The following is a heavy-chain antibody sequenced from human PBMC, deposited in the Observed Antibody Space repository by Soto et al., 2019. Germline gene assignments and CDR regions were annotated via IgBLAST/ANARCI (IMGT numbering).Heavy chain of an antibody. Sequence: SVKVSCKTSGFTFSSSAVHWVRQARGHRLQRIGWIDVGSANANYAQMLQERVTISRDMSTSTAYMELSSVTAADTAVYYCARGLSTLSPLDYWGQGTLVTVSS. V-gene: IGHV1-58*01. CDR3: ARGLSTLSPLDY. CDR2: IDVGSANA. D-gene: IGHD3-16*02. CDR1: GFTFSSSA. J-gene: IGHJ4*02.